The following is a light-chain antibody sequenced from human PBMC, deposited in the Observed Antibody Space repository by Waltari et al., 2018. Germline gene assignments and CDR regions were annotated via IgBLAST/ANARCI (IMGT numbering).Light chain of an antibody. CDR2: DSK. V-gene: IGLV6-57*03. CDR3: QSYDGTIVV. CDR1: SGSIAPNY. J-gene: IGLJ2*01. Sequence: NVMLTQPHSVSESPGKTVTISCTRSSGSIAPNYWQGYQQRPGSAPTTVIYDSKERPSEVPDRFSGSIDTSSNSASLTISGLKTEDEADYYCQSYDGTIVVFGGGTKLTVL.